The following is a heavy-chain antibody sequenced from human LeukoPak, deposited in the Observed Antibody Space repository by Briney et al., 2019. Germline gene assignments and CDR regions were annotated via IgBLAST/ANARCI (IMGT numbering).Heavy chain of an antibody. D-gene: IGHD1-7*01. CDR1: GYSFTSYW. Sequence: GESLKISCKGSGYSFTSYWIGWVRPMPGKGLEGMGIIYPGDSDTRYSPSFQGQVTISADKSINTAFLQWSSLKASDTAMYYCARHESNYPSGYWGQGTLVTVSS. J-gene: IGHJ4*02. CDR3: ARHESNYPSGY. CDR2: IYPGDSDT. V-gene: IGHV5-51*01.